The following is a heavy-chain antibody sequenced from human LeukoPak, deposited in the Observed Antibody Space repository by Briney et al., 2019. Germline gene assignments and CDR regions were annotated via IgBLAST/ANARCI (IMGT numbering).Heavy chain of an antibody. D-gene: IGHD1-26*01. CDR3: AREGASGSYFDY. V-gene: IGHV3-7*01. J-gene: IGHJ4*02. CDR1: GFTFSSYW. CDR2: IKQDGSEK. Sequence: GGSLRLSCAPSGFTFSSYWMSWVRQAPGKGLEWVANIKQDGSEKYYVDSVKGRFTISRDNAKNSLYLQMNSLRAEDTAVYYCAREGASGSYFDYWGQGTLVTVSS.